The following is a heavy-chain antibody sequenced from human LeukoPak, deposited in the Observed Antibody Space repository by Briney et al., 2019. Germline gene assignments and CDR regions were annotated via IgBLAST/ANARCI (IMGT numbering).Heavy chain of an antibody. D-gene: IGHD2-15*01. J-gene: IGHJ4*02. Sequence: PSETLSLTCAVYGGSFSGYYWSWIRQPPGKGLEWIGEINHSGSTNYNPSLKSRVTISVDTSKNQFSLKLSSVTAADTAVYYCAGHRDKDIVVVVAAENDYWGQGTLVTVSS. CDR1: GGSFSGYY. CDR3: AGHRDKDIVVVVAAENDY. CDR2: INHSGST. V-gene: IGHV4-34*01.